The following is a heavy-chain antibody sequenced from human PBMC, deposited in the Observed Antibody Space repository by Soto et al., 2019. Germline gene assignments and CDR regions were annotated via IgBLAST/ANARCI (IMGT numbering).Heavy chain of an antibody. CDR3: ATPIVALY. CDR2: INAGNGNT. Sequence: ASVKVSCKASGYTFTSYAIHWVRQAPGQRLEWMGWINAGNGNTKYSQKFQGRVIITRDTSAGTAYMELRSLRSEDTAVYYCATPIVALYWGQGTLVTVSS. CDR1: GYTFTSYA. D-gene: IGHD5-12*01. V-gene: IGHV1-3*01. J-gene: IGHJ4*02.